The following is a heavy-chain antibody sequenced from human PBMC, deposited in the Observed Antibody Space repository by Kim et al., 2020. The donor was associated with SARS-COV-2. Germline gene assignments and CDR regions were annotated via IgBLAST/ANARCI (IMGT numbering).Heavy chain of an antibody. CDR1: GFTFSSYA. J-gene: IGHJ4*02. D-gene: IGHD3-3*01. V-gene: IGHV3-23*01. Sequence: GGSLRLSCAASGFTFSSYAMSWVRQAPGKGLEWVSAISGSGGSTYYADSVKGRFTISRDNSKNTLYLQMNSLRAEDTAVYYCAKLPGPVLRFLEWLSWWGQGTLVTVSS. CDR2: ISGSGGST. CDR3: AKLPGPVLRFLEWLSW.